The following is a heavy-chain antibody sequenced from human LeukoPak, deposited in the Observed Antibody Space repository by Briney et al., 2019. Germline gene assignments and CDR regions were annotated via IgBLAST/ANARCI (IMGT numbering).Heavy chain of an antibody. CDR2: VYYSGRA. Sequence: SETLSLTCTVSGGSINNYYWSWIRQPPGKALERIGYVYYSGRANYNPSLKSRVTMSVDASKNQFSLKLNSVTAADTAMYYCARSLRGGVLYYFDYWGQGILVTVSS. CDR3: ARSLRGGVLYYFDY. D-gene: IGHD3-10*01. V-gene: IGHV4-59*01. CDR1: GGSINNYY. J-gene: IGHJ4*02.